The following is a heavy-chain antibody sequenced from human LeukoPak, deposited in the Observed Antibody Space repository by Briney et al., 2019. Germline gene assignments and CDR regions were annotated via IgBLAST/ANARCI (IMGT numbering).Heavy chain of an antibody. J-gene: IGHJ4*02. V-gene: IGHV3-23*01. CDR1: GFTFSSYA. Sequence: GGSLRLSCAASGFTFSSYAMSFLRRAPGKGLEWVSAISDDFGTYHADSVKGRFTISRDNSRNTLYLQMTSLRAEDTAVYYCARGNSGHCTGAACYALDYWGQGTLVTVSS. CDR2: ISDDFGT. D-gene: IGHD2-8*02. CDR3: ARGNSGHCTGAACYALDY.